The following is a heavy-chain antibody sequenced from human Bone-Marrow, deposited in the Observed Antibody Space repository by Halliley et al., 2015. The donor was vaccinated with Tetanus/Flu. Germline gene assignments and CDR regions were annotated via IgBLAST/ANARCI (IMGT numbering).Heavy chain of an antibody. CDR3: ARDLDTMVRGYGMAV. J-gene: IGHJ6*02. D-gene: IGHD3-10*01. CDR2: INVDGRST. Sequence: INVDGRSTTYADSVKGRFTISRDNAKNTLYLQMNSLRAEDTAVYYCARDLDTMVRGYGMAVWGQGTTVTVSS. V-gene: IGHV3-74*01.